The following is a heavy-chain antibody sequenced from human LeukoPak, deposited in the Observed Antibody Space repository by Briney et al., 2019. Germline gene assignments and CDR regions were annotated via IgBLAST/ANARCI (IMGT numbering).Heavy chain of an antibody. Sequence: GGSLRLSCAASGFTFSSYSMNWVRQAPGKGLEWVSGITSNSDYLYYADSMKGRFTISRDNAKNSLYLQMNSLRAEDTAVYYCARGASGVAYYYYGMDVWGQGTTVTVSS. D-gene: IGHD3-10*01. CDR1: GFTFSSYS. V-gene: IGHV3-21*01. CDR2: ITSNSDYL. J-gene: IGHJ6*02. CDR3: ARGASGVAYYYYGMDV.